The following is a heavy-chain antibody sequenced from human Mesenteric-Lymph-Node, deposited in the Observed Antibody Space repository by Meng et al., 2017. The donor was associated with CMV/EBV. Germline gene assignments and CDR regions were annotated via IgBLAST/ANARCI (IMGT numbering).Heavy chain of an antibody. J-gene: IGHJ4*02. CDR3: ARGRGGYCSSSSCLFDY. D-gene: IGHD2-2*01. CDR1: GGSFSGYY. CDR2: IYSGGST. Sequence: ETLSLTCAVYGGSFSGYYWSWIRQPPGKGLEWVSVIYSGGSTYYADSVKGRFTISRDNSKNTLYLQMNSLRAEDTAVYYCARGRGGYCSSSSCLFDYWGQGSLVTVSS. V-gene: IGHV3-53*01.